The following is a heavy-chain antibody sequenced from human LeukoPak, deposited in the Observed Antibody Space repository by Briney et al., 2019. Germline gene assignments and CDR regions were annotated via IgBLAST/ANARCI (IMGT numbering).Heavy chain of an antibody. D-gene: IGHD4-17*01. Sequence: GGSLRLSCAASGFSFSTYTMNWVRQAPGKGLEWVSAINGRGDSTFYADSVKGQFTISRDNSKSTVYLQMNSLRADDTAVYYCAKERQTGDYFTSDFWGQGALVTVSS. J-gene: IGHJ4*02. CDR3: AKERQTGDYFTSDF. V-gene: IGHV3-23*01. CDR1: GFSFSTYT. CDR2: INGRGDST.